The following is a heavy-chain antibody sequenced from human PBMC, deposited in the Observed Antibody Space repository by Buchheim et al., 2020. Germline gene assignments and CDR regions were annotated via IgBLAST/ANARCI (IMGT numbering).Heavy chain of an antibody. CDR1: GFMFNINA. CDR3: AKDGTSGTYDY. CDR2: ISGSGGAT. V-gene: IGHV3-23*01. Sequence: EVHLLESGGDLVRPGGSLRLPCAASGFMFNINAMSWVRQAPGKGLEWVAAISGSGGATFYADSTKGRFTISRDNSRNILYLHMTSLRVEDTAFYYCAKDGTSGTYDYWGLGTL. J-gene: IGHJ4*02. D-gene: IGHD1-26*01.